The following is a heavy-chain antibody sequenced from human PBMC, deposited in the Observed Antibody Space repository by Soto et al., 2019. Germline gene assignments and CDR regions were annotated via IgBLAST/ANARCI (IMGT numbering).Heavy chain of an antibody. CDR2: INHLETT. CDR1: GASITYGAYS. D-gene: IGHD3-10*01. Sequence: QLQLHMSGSGLVKPSQTLSLTCTVSGASITYGAYSWSWIRQTPGKGLEWIGYINHLETTFYNPSFESRLTLSMDRTKNPFSLSLKSMSAADRAVYFCARGGGFDSFDYWGQGILVTVSS. V-gene: IGHV4-30-2*01. CDR3: ARGGGFDSFDY. J-gene: IGHJ4*02.